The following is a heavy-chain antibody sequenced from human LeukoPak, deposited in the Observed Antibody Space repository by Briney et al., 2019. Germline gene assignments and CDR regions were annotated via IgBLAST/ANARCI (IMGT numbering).Heavy chain of an antibody. Sequence: PGGSLRLSCAASGFTFSSYAMSWVRQAPGKGLEWVSAMSGSGGSTYHADSVKGRFTISKDNSKNTLYLQMNSLRAEDTAVYYCARNRGYASPFDYWGQGTLVTVSS. CDR1: GFTFSSYA. J-gene: IGHJ4*02. D-gene: IGHD6-25*01. CDR3: ARNRGYASPFDY. CDR2: MSGSGGST. V-gene: IGHV3-23*01.